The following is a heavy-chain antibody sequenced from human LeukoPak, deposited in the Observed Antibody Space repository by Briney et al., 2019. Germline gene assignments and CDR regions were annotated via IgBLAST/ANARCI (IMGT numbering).Heavy chain of an antibody. CDR2: ITSTGSYI. J-gene: IGHJ6*03. Sequence: GGSLRLSCAASAFSFSDYNMNWVRQAPGKGLEWVSSITSTGSYIYYADSVKGRFTISRDNAKNSLFLQLNSLRAEDTAVYYCARDPYSGTYSDYYYYYVDVWGKGTTVTVSS. D-gene: IGHD1-26*01. V-gene: IGHV3-21*01. CDR3: ARDPYSGTYSDYYYYYVDV. CDR1: AFSFSDYN.